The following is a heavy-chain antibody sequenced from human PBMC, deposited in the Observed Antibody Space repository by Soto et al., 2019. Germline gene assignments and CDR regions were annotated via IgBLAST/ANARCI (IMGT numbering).Heavy chain of an antibody. Sequence: SETLSLTCTVSGGSISSSSYYWGWIRQPPGKGLEWIGSIYYSGSTYYNPSLKSRVTISVDTSKNQFSLKLSSVTAADTAVYYCARFLVATTGRSDIRGQGTMVTVSS. D-gene: IGHD5-12*01. CDR3: ARFLVATTGRSDI. V-gene: IGHV4-39*01. J-gene: IGHJ3*02. CDR2: IYYSGST. CDR1: GGSISSSSYY.